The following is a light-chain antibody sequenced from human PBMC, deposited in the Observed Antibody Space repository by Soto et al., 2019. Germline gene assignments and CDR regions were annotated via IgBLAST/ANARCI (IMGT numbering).Light chain of an antibody. V-gene: IGKV1-39*01. CDR1: QTIMTY. J-gene: IGKJ1*01. CDR2: AAS. Sequence: DIQMTQSPSSLSASVGDEVTITCRASQTIMTYLNWYQLKPGKPPRLLIYAASSLQSGVPSRFSGSGSGTEFTLTISSLQPDDFATYYCQQYNSYWTFGPGTTV. CDR3: QQYNSYWT.